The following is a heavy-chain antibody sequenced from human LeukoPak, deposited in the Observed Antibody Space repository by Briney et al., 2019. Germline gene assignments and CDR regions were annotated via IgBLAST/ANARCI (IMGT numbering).Heavy chain of an antibody. CDR1: GYTFTTSW. CDR2: IYVGNSDA. Sequence: GESLKISCQGFGYTFTTSWIGWVRQLPGKGLEWMAIIYVGNSDAKYSPSFQGQVSISTDRSISTAYLQWSSLKASDTAKYYCAIINHPDGRVYWGQGTLVTVSS. D-gene: IGHD5-24*01. CDR3: AIINHPDGRVY. J-gene: IGHJ4*02. V-gene: IGHV5-51*01.